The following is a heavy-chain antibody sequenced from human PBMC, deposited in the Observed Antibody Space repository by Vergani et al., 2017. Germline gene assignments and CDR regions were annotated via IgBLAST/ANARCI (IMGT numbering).Heavy chain of an antibody. CDR1: GGSISSSSYY. CDR3: ASVALIWGSYRNLDY. Sequence: QLQLQESGPGLVKPSETLSLTCTVSGGSISSSSYYWGWIRQPPGKGLEWIGSIYYSGSTYYNPSLKSRVTISVDTSKNQFSLKLSSVTAADTAVYYCASVALIWGSYRNLDYWGQGTLVTVSS. D-gene: IGHD3-16*02. J-gene: IGHJ4*02. V-gene: IGHV4-39*01. CDR2: IYYSGST.